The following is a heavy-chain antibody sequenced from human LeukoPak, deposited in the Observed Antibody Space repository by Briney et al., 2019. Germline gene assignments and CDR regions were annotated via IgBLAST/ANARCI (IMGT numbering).Heavy chain of an antibody. D-gene: IGHD4-11*01. J-gene: IGHJ4*02. V-gene: IGHV3-30-3*01. CDR3: ARGDYSNYEGYFHY. CDR1: GFTFSSYA. CDR2: ISYDGSNK. Sequence: GRSLRLSCAASGFTFSSYAMHWVRQAPGKGLEWVAVISYDGSNKYYADSVKGRFTISRDNSKNTLYLQMNSLRAEDTAVYYCARGDYSNYEGYFHYWGQGTLVTVSS.